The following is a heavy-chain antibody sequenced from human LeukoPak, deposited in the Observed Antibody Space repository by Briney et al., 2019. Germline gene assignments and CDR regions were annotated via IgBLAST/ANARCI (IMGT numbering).Heavy chain of an antibody. CDR2: IKQDGSEK. CDR1: GFTFSSYS. J-gene: IGHJ4*02. Sequence: GGSPRLSCAASGFTFSSYSMNWVRPAPRKGLGWVANIKQDGSEKYYVDSVKGRFTISRDNAKNSLYLKMNSLRAEDTAVYYCARGRGLDYWGQGTLVTVSS. CDR3: ARGRGLDY. V-gene: IGHV3-7*02.